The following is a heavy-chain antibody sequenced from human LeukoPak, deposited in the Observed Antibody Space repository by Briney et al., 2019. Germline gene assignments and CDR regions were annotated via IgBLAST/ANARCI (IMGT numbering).Heavy chain of an antibody. CDR2: ISSNGGST. D-gene: IGHD2-2*01. V-gene: IGHV3-64D*06. Sequence: PGGSLRLSCSASGFTFSSYAMHWVRQAPGKGLEYVSAISSNGGSTYYADSVKGRFTISRDNSKNTLYLQMSSLRAEDTAVYYCVKDIPVVPAATTCDKVWFDPWGQGTLVTVSS. CDR3: VKDIPVVPAATTCDKVWFDP. J-gene: IGHJ5*02. CDR1: GFTFSSYA.